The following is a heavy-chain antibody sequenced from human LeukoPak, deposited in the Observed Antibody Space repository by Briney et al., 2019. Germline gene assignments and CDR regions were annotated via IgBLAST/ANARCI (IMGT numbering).Heavy chain of an antibody. D-gene: IGHD5-18*01. CDR3: ARAASTAMTVYYYYMDV. V-gene: IGHV4-59*12. Sequence: SETLSLTCTVSGGSISSYYWSWIRQPPGKGLEWIGYIYYSGSTNYNPSLKSRVTISVDTSKNQFSLKLTSVTAADTAVYYCARAASTAMTVYYYYMDVWGKGTTVTISS. J-gene: IGHJ6*03. CDR1: GGSISSYY. CDR2: IYYSGST.